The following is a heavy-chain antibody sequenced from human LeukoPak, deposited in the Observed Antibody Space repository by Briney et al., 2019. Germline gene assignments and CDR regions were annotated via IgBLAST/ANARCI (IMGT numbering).Heavy chain of an antibody. CDR3: ARKDPGYSGYSDFDY. CDR2: ISAYNGNT. CDR1: GYTFTSYG. D-gene: IGHD5-12*01. J-gene: IGHJ4*02. Sequence: ASVKVSCKASGYTFTSYGISWVRQAPGQGLEWMGWISAYNGNTNYAQKLQGRVTISLDTSKNQFSLKLSSVTAADTAVYYCARKDPGYSGYSDFDYWGQGTLVTVSS. V-gene: IGHV1-18*01.